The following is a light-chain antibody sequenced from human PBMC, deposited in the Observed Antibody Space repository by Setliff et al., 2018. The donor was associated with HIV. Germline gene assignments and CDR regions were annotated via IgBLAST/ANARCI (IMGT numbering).Light chain of an antibody. CDR3: CSNTGSNTLV. CDR2: QAT. V-gene: IGLV2-23*01. Sequence: QSALTQPASVSGSPGQSITISCTRTSNDVGRYDLVSWYQQHPARAPKLIIYQATRRPSGVSNRFSGSKSGNVASLTISGLQAEDEADYYCCSNTGSNTLVFGTGTKVTVL. J-gene: IGLJ1*01. CDR1: SNDVGRYDL.